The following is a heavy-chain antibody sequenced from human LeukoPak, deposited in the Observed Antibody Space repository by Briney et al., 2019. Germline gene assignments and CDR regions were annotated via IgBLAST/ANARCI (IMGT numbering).Heavy chain of an antibody. CDR2: INHSGST. D-gene: IGHD3-10*01. J-gene: IGHJ4*02. CDR3: ARVGADGSGFLFDY. Sequence: SGTLSLTCAVYGGSSSGYYWSWIRQPPGKGLEWIGEINHSGSTNYNPSLKSRVTISVDTSKNQFSRKLSSVTAADTAVYYCARVGADGSGFLFDYWGQGTLVTVSS. V-gene: IGHV4-34*01. CDR1: GGSSSGYY.